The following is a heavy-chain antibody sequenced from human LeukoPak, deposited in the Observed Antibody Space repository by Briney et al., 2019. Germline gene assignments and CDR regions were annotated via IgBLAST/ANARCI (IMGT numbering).Heavy chain of an antibody. V-gene: IGHV3-23*01. CDR3: AKLLGTATTYDS. CDR1: GFTFSSYA. D-gene: IGHD5-24*01. CDR2: ISGTGDNV. Sequence: PGGSLRLSCAASGFTFSSYAMTWVRQAPGKGLEWVSYISGTGDNVYYADSVKGRFTISRDNSKNTLYLQMNSLRAEDTAMYYCAKLLGTATTYDSWGQGTRVTVSS. J-gene: IGHJ4*02.